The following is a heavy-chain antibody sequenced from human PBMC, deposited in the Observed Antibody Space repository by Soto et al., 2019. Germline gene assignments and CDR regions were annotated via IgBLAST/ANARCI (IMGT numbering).Heavy chain of an antibody. V-gene: IGHV3-23*01. CDR3: AKVPLTPGWYFDD. J-gene: IGHJ4*02. D-gene: IGHD1-20*01. CDR1: GFTFSTYP. Sequence: EVQVSESGGGLVQPGGSLRLSCVASGFTFSTYPMTWVRQVPGKGLEWVSCISGSGGTAYYADSVKGRFTISRDNSRNMLYLQMDSLRAEDTAVYDCAKVPLTPGWYFDDWGQGTMVTVSS. CDR2: ISGSGGTA.